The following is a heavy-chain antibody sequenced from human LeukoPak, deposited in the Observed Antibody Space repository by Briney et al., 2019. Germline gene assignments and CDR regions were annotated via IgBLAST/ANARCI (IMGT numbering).Heavy chain of an antibody. D-gene: IGHD6-13*01. V-gene: IGHV3-7*01. CDR3: AKAVSSWYSWFDP. CDR2: INQDGSEK. CDR1: GFTFSSYW. Sequence: GGSLRLSCAASGFTFSSYWMSWVRQAPGKGLEWVANINQDGSEKYYVDSVKGRFTISRDNAKNSLYLQMNSLRAEDSAVYYCAKAVSSWYSWFDPWGQGTLVTVSS. J-gene: IGHJ5*02.